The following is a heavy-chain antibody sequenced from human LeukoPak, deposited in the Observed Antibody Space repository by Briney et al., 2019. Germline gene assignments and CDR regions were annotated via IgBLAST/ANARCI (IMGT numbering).Heavy chain of an antibody. D-gene: IGHD1-1*01. Sequence: TGGSLRLSCAASGFTFASYSMNWVRQAPGKGLEWVSSISGDSTYIYNAGSVKGRFTISRDNAQASLYLQMISLRADDTAVYYCARVSGRLERQSDLDYWGQGTLVIVPS. CDR3: ARVSGRLERQSDLDY. J-gene: IGHJ4*02. V-gene: IGHV3-21*01. CDR2: ISGDSTYI. CDR1: GFTFASYS.